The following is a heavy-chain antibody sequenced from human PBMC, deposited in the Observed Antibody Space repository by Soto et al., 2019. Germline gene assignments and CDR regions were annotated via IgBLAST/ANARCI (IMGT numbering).Heavy chain of an antibody. CDR2: ISGSGGST. D-gene: IGHD3-22*01. J-gene: IGHJ4*02. V-gene: IGHV3-23*01. CDR3: AKDFTYYYDSSGYDY. Sequence: GGSLRLSCAASGFTFSSYAMSWVRQAPGKGLEWVSAISGSGGSTYYADSVKGRFTISRDNSKNTLYLQMNSLRADDTAVYYCAKDFTYYYDSSGYDYWGQGTLVTVSS. CDR1: GFTFSSYA.